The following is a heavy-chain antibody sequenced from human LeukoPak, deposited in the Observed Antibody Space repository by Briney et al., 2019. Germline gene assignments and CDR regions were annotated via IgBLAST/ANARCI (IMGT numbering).Heavy chain of an antibody. J-gene: IGHJ4*01. V-gene: IGHV3-7*01. CDR3: ARDGTAPGLYFDL. CDR1: GFTFSDYW. CDR2: IRQDGGEK. D-gene: IGHD6-13*01. Sequence: GGSLRLSCAVSGFTFSDYWMNWVRQAPGKGLEWVASIRQDGGEKSYVDSVKGRFTISRDNTKNSPYLQMSSLRAEDTAVYYCARDGTAPGLYFDLWGQGTLVTVSS.